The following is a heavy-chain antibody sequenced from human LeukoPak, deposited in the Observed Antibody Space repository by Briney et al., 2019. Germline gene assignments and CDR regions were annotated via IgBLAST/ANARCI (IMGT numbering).Heavy chain of an antibody. D-gene: IGHD3-22*01. V-gene: IGHV3-30*02. CDR3: AKDLAYYDSSGAKRGYYFDY. CDR1: GFTFSSYG. Sequence: PGGSLRPSCAPAGFTFSSYGMHWVRQAPGKGLGWVAFIRYDGTNKYYADSVKGRFTISRDNSKNTLYLQMNSLRAEDTAVYYCAKDLAYYDSSGAKRGYYFDYWGQGTLVTVSS. J-gene: IGHJ4*02. CDR2: IRYDGTNK.